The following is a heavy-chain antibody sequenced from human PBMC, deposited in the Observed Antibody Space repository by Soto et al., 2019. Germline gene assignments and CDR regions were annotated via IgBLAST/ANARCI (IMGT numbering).Heavy chain of an antibody. J-gene: IGHJ6*02. CDR2: IYPGDSDT. Sequence: GESLKISCKGSGYSFTSYWIGWVRQMPGKGLEWMGIIYPGDSDTRYSPSFQGQVTISADKSISTAYLQWSSLKASDTAMYYCARLKGSSGSWGYYYYYGMDVWGQGTTVTVSS. V-gene: IGHV5-51*01. CDR3: ARLKGSSGSWGYYYYYGMDV. D-gene: IGHD3-10*01. CDR1: GYSFTSYW.